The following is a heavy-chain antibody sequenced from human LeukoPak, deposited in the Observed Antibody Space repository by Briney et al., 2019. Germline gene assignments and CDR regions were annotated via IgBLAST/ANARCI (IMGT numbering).Heavy chain of an antibody. D-gene: IGHD2-2*01. Sequence: SVKVSCKASGGTFSSYAISWVRQAPGQGLEWMGGIIPIFGTANYAQKFQGRVTITADESTSTAYMELSSLRSEDTAVYYCARSRCSSTSCYANWFDPWGQGTLVTVSS. V-gene: IGHV1-69*13. CDR1: GGTFSSYA. CDR2: IIPIFGTA. CDR3: ARSRCSSTSCYANWFDP. J-gene: IGHJ5*02.